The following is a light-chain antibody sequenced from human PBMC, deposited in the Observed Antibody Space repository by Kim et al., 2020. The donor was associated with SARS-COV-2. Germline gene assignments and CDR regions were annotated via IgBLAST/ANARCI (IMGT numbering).Light chain of an antibody. CDR3: AAWDDRLNGPGV. J-gene: IGLJ2*01. CDR1: TSNIGINS. V-gene: IGLV1-44*01. CDR2: SNS. Sequence: QSALTQPPSASGTPGQRVTISCSGSTSNIGINSVNWYQQVPGTAPKLLIHSNSQRPSGVPDRFSASKSGTSASLAISGLQSEDEADYYCAAWDDRLNGPGVFGGGTQLTVL.